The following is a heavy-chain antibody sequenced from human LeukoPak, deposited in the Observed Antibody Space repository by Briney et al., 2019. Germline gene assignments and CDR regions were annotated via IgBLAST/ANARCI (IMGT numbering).Heavy chain of an antibody. V-gene: IGHV3-20*04. D-gene: IGHD3-3*01. J-gene: IGHJ4*02. CDR2: INWNGGST. CDR1: GFTFDDYG. Sequence: GGSLRLSCAASGFTFDDYGMSWVRQAPGKGLEWVSGINWNGGSTGYADSVKGRFTISRDNAKNSLYLQMNSLRAEGTALYYCARAITIFGVVMGNDYWGQGTLVTVSS. CDR3: ARAITIFGVVMGNDY.